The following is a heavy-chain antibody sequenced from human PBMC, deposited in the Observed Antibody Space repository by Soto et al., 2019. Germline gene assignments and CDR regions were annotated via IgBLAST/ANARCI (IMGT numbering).Heavy chain of an antibody. CDR1: GFTFSDYY. CDR3: ASREGGAAADTYYYYGMDV. V-gene: IGHV3-11*01. D-gene: IGHD6-13*01. J-gene: IGHJ6*02. CDR2: ISSSGSTT. Sequence: GGSLRLSCAASGFTFSDYYMSWIRQAPGKGLGWVSYISSSGSTTYYADSVKGRFTISRDNAKNSLYLQMSSLRAEDTAVYYCASREGGAAADTYYYYGMDVWGQGTTVTVSS.